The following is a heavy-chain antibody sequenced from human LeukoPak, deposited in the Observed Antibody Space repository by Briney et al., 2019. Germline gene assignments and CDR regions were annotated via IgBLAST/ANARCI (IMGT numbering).Heavy chain of an antibody. CDR2: ISRSSSYI. D-gene: IGHD3-9*01. CDR3: ARGSTHYDVLTGYHYYFDY. CDR1: GFTLSSYS. V-gene: IGHV3-21*04. Sequence: GGSLRLSCAASGFTLSSYSMNWVRQAPGKGLEWVSSISRSSSYIYYGDSVKGRFTISRDNAKNSVYLQMNSLRAEDTALYYCARGSTHYDVLTGYHYYFDYWGQGTLVTVSS. J-gene: IGHJ4*02.